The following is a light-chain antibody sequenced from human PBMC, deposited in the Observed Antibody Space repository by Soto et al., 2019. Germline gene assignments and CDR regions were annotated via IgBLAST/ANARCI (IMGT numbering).Light chain of an antibody. CDR3: QQYGSSPWT. CDR1: QSVSSN. Sequence: EIGMTQSPANRSVSPGERATLSCRASQSVSSNLAWYQQKPGQAPRLLIYGASSRATGIPDRFSGSGSGTDFTLTISRLEPEDFAVYYCQQYGSSPWTFGQGPKVDIK. CDR2: GAS. V-gene: IGKV3-20*01. J-gene: IGKJ1*01.